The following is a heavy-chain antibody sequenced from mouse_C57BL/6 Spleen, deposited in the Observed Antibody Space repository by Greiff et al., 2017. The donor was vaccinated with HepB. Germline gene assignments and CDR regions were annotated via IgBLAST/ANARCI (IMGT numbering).Heavy chain of an antibody. V-gene: IGHV1-64*01. D-gene: IGHD1-1*01. J-gene: IGHJ3*01. CDR1: GYTFTSYW. CDR3: ARCYGSSYGFAY. Sequence: VQLQQPGAELVKPGASVKLSCKASGYTFTSYWMHWVKQRPGQGLEWIGMIHPNSGSTNYNEKFKSKATLTVDKSSSTAYMQLSSLTSEDSAVYYCARCYGSSYGFAYWGQGTLVTVSA. CDR2: IHPNSGST.